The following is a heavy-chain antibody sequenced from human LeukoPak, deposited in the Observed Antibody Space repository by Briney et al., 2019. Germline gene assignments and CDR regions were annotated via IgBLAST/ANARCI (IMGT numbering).Heavy chain of an antibody. V-gene: IGHV4-59*01. CDR1: GGSISSYY. CDR2: IYYSGST. J-gene: IGHJ3*02. Sequence: SETLSLTCTVSGGSISSYYWSWIRHPPGKGLEWIGYIYYSGSTNYNPSLKSRVTISVDTSKNQFSLKLSSVTAADTAVYYCARDRRNVAFDIWGQGTMVTVSS. CDR3: ARDRRNVAFDI.